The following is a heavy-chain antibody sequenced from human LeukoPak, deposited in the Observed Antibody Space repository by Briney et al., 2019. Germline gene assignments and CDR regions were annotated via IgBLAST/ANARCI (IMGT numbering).Heavy chain of an antibody. CDR2: MSTSGNT. D-gene: IGHD3-22*01. V-gene: IGHV4-59*10. CDR1: GGSFSGYY. Sequence: SETLSLTCAVYGGSFSGYYWSWIRQPAGKGLEWIGRMSTSGNTDYNPSLKSRVTMSLDTSKKQFSLKLRSVTAADTAMYYCASDSFYDSGGYFYYWGQGTLVTVSS. J-gene: IGHJ4*02. CDR3: ASDSFYDSGGYFYY.